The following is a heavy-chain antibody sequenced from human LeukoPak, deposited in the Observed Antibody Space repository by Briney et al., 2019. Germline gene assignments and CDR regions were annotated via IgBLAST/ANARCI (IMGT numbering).Heavy chain of an antibody. Sequence: KPSETLSLTCSVSGGSISSYYWSWIRQPPGRGLEWIGYIYYSRSTNYNPSLKSRVTISVDSSRNQLSLRLTSVTAADTAVYYCARELGATVVNYGMDVWGQGTTVTVPS. J-gene: IGHJ6*02. CDR3: ARELGATVVNYGMDV. CDR2: IYYSRST. V-gene: IGHV4-59*01. D-gene: IGHD4-23*01. CDR1: GGSISSYY.